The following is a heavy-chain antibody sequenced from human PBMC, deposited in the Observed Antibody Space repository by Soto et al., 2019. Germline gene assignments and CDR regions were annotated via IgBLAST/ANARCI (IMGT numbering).Heavy chain of an antibody. CDR1: GGSISSSSYY. J-gene: IGHJ3*02. CDR3: ARRRYIVVVVAATDAFDI. V-gene: IGHV4-39*01. D-gene: IGHD2-15*01. Sequence: SETLSLTCTVSGGSISSSSYYWGWIRQPPGKGLEWIGSIYYSGSTYYNPSLKSRVTTSVDTSKNQFSLKLSSVTAADTAVYYCARRRYIVVVVAATDAFDIWGQGTMVTVSS. CDR2: IYYSGST.